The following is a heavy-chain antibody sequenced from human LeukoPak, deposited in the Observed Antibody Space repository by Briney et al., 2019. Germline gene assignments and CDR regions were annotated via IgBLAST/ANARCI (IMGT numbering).Heavy chain of an antibody. D-gene: IGHD3/OR15-3a*01. V-gene: IGHV4-34*01. CDR3: ARMGLKNY. Sequence: SETLSLTCAVYGGSFSGYYWSWIRQPPGKGLEWIGEINHSGSTNYNPSLKSRVTISVDTSKNQFSLKLSSVTAADTAVYYCARMGLKNYWGQGTLVTVSS. CDR2: INHSGST. CDR1: GGSFSGYY. J-gene: IGHJ4*02.